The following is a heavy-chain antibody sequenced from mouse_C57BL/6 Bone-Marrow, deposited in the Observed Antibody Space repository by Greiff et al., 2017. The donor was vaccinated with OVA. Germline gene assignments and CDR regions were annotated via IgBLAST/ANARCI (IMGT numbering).Heavy chain of an antibody. V-gene: IGHV1-82*01. CDR2: IYPGDGDT. J-gene: IGHJ3*01. Sequence: VQLQQSGPELVKPGASVKISCKASGYAFSSSWMNWVKQRPGKGLEWIGRIYPGDGDTNYNGKFKGKATLTADKSSSTAYMQLSSLTSEDSAVYFCARGSSYVWFAYWGQGTLVTVSA. D-gene: IGHD1-1*01. CDR3: ARGSSYVWFAY. CDR1: GYAFSSSW.